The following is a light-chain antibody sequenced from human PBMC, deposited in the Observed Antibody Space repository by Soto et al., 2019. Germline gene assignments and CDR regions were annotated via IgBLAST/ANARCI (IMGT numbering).Light chain of an antibody. V-gene: IGKV3-11*01. Sequence: EIVLTQSPGTLSLSPGERASLSCRASQSVSSNLAWYQQKPGQTPRLLIYGAYTRATGIPARFSGSGSGTDFTLTISSLEPEDFAVYYCQQRINWPITFGQGTRLEI. CDR1: QSVSSN. CDR2: GAY. J-gene: IGKJ5*01. CDR3: QQRINWPIT.